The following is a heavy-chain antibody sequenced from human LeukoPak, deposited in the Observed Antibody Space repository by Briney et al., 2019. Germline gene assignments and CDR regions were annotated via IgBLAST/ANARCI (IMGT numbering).Heavy chain of an antibody. CDR2: INSDGSST. D-gene: IGHD6-19*01. J-gene: IGHJ4*02. Sequence: GGSLRLSCAASGFTFSSYWMHWVRQAPGKGLVWVSRINSDGSSTSYADSVKGRFTISRDNAKNTLYLQMSSLRAEDTAVYYCARVPSSGWALDYWGQGTLVTVSS. V-gene: IGHV3-74*01. CDR3: ARVPSSGWALDY. CDR1: GFTFSSYW.